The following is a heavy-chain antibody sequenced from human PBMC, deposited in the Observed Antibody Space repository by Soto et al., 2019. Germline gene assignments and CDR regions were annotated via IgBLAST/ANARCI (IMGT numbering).Heavy chain of an antibody. V-gene: IGHV1-18*01. J-gene: IGHJ6*02. CDR2: ISGYNGDT. D-gene: IGHD2-8*01. CDR3: AKNGQPPYYYYGLDV. Sequence: QGQLVQSGAEVKKPGASVKVSCKASGYTFTRYGISWVRQAPGQGLEWMGWISGYNGDTKYAQKFQGRVTMTIDTPTTTAFMKLRSLRCDDTAVYYCAKNGQPPYYYYGLDVWGQGTTVTVSS. CDR1: GYTFTRYG.